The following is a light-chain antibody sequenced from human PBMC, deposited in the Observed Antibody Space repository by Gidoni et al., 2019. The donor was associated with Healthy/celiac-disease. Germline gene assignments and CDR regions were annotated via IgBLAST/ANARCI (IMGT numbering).Light chain of an antibody. CDR3: QQYYSSPFT. J-gene: IGKJ3*01. CDR1: QSVLYSSNNTNY. V-gene: IGKV4-1*01. CDR2: WAS. Sequence: DIMLTQSPDSLAVSRGERATINCKSSQSVLYSSNNTNYLAWYQQKPGQPPKLLIYWASTRESGVPDRFSGSGSGTDFTLTISSLQAEDVAVYYCQQYYSSPFTVGPGTKVDIK.